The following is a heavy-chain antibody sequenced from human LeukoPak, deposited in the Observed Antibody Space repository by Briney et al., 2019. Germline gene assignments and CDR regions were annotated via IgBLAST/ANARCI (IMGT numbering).Heavy chain of an antibody. Sequence: GASVKVSCKASGYTFTGYYMHWVRQAPGQGLEWMGWINPNSGGTNYAQKFQGRVTMTRDTSISTAYMELSRLRSDDTAVYYCARDGNGYSYGSYYYYGMDVWGQGTTVTVSS. CDR2: INPNSGGT. J-gene: IGHJ6*02. V-gene: IGHV1-2*02. D-gene: IGHD5-18*01. CDR1: GYTFTGYY. CDR3: ARDGNGYSYGSYYYYGMDV.